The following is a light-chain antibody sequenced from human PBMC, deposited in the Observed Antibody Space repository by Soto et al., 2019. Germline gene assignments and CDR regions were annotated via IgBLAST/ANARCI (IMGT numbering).Light chain of an antibody. J-gene: IGKJ5*01. V-gene: IGKV3-15*01. CDR2: GAS. CDR3: QQFNYWPPIT. CDR1: QSVSSN. Sequence: EIVLTQSPATLSVSPGERATLSSRASQSVSSNLAWYQQIPGRAPRLLIYGASTRATGIPARFSASGSGTEFTLTISSLQSEDFAVYYCQQFNYWPPITFGQGTRLEIK.